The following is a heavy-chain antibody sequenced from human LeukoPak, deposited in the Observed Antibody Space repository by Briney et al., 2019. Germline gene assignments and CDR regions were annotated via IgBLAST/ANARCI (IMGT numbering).Heavy chain of an antibody. Sequence: PSETLPLTCAVYGGSFSGYYWSWIRQPPGKGLEWIGEINHSGSTNYNPSLKSRVTISVDTSKNQFSLKLSSVTAADTAVYYCARGRHCSSTSCYYYYYMDVWGKGTTVTVSS. J-gene: IGHJ6*03. V-gene: IGHV4-34*01. D-gene: IGHD2-2*01. CDR2: INHSGST. CDR1: GGSFSGYY. CDR3: ARGRHCSSTSCYYYYYMDV.